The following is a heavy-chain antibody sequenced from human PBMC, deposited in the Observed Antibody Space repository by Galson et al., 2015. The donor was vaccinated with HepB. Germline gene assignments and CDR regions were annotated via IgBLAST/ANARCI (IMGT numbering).Heavy chain of an antibody. Sequence: ETLSLTCTVSGGSISSYYWSWIRQPPGKGLEWIGYIYYSGSTNYNPSLKSRVTISVDTSKNQFSLKLSSVTAADTAVYYCARTSAALGYCSGGSCYHQSSWFDPWGQGTRVTVSS. J-gene: IGHJ5*02. CDR3: ARTSAALGYCSGGSCYHQSSWFDP. CDR1: GGSISSYY. D-gene: IGHD2-15*01. CDR2: IYYSGST. V-gene: IGHV4-59*08.